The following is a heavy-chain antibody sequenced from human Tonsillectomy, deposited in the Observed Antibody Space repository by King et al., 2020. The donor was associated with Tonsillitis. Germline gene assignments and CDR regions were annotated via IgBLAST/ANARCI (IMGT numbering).Heavy chain of an antibody. CDR2: LCGSGGST. CDR3: AKDLGYCSSTSCYSKFDY. CDR1: VFTFSSYA. V-gene: IGHV3-23*04. D-gene: IGHD2-2*01. J-gene: IGHJ4*02. Sequence: VQLVESGGGVEQPGGSLRLSYAASVFTFSSYAMSGVRQATGKGVEGGSALCGSGGSTYYADSVKVRCTISRDNSKKTLFLQMNSLRAGETAVYYCAKDLGYCSSTSCYSKFDYWGQGTLVTVSS.